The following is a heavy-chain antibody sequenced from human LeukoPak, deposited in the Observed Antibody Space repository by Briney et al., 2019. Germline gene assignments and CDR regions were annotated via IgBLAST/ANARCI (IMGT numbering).Heavy chain of an antibody. Sequence: SETLSLTCTVSGGSISSYYWSWIRQPPGKGLEWIGYIYYSGSTYYNPSLKSRVTIPVDTSKNQFSLKLSSVTAADTAVYYCARHLYDSSGYYGLDYFDYWGQGTLVAVSS. CDR2: IYYSGST. D-gene: IGHD3-22*01. CDR3: ARHLYDSSGYYGLDYFDY. J-gene: IGHJ4*02. CDR1: GGSISSYY. V-gene: IGHV4-59*08.